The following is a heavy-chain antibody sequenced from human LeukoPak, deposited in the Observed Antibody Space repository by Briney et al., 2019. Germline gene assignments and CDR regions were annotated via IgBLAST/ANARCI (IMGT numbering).Heavy chain of an antibody. CDR2: IYSGGST. CDR3: ARDVGWFGELAGY. D-gene: IGHD3-10*01. V-gene: IGHV3-66*01. CDR1: GLTVSSNY. J-gene: IGHJ4*02. Sequence: PGGSLRLSCAASGLTVSSNYMSWVRQAPGKGLEWVSVIYSGGSTYYADSVKGRFTTSRDNSKNTLYLQMDSLRAEDTAVYYCARDVGWFGELAGYWGQGTLVTVSS.